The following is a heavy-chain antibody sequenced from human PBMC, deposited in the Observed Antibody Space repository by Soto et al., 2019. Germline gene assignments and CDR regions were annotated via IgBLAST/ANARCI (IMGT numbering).Heavy chain of an antibody. CDR3: ARTTAGPNTLRSRYYFDY. J-gene: IGHJ4*02. D-gene: IGHD1-26*01. CDR2: IYYSGTT. Sequence: QVQLQESGPGLLKPSETLSLTCSVSGASVSDKTFYWSWLRQSPGKGLEWIGYIYYSGTTNYNPSLKCRFTISVDTSKNQFSLRLNSVTAADTALYYCARTTAGPNTLRSRYYFDYWGQGMLVTVSS. V-gene: IGHV4-61*01. CDR1: GASVSDKTFY.